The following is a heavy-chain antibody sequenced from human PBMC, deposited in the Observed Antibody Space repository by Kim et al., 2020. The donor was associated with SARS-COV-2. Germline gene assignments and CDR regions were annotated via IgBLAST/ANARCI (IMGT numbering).Heavy chain of an antibody. J-gene: IGHJ6*02. Sequence: GGSLRLSCAASGFTFSSYWMSWVRQAPGKGLEWVANIKQDGSEKYYVDSVKGRFTISRDNAKNSLYLQMNSLRAEDTAVYYCARVGLGITFGGVITMNYYYYGMDFWGQGTTVTVSS. CDR2: IKQDGSEK. V-gene: IGHV3-7*01. CDR1: GFTFSSYW. D-gene: IGHD3-16*02. CDR3: ARVGLGITFGGVITMNYYYYGMDF.